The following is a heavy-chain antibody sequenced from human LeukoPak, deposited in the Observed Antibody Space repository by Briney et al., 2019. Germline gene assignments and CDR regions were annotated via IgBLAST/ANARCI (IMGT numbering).Heavy chain of an antibody. CDR1: GGSISSYY. Sequence: SETLSLTCTVSGGSISSYYWSWIRQPAGKGLEWIGRIYTSGSTNYNPSLKSRVTMSVDTSKNQFSLKLSSVTAADTAMYYCARDRTEDSSGSPLDYWGQGTLVTVSS. D-gene: IGHD3-22*01. CDR2: IYTSGST. CDR3: ARDRTEDSSGSPLDY. J-gene: IGHJ4*02. V-gene: IGHV4-4*07.